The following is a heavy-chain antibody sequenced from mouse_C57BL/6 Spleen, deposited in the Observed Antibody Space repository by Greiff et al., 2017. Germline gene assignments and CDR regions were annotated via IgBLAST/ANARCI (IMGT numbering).Heavy chain of an antibody. CDR2: IYPGDGDT. Sequence: VKLQESGPELVKPGASVKISCKASGYAFSSSWMNWVKQRPGKGLEWIGRIYPGDGDTNYNGKFKGKATLTADKSSSTAYMQLSSLTSEDSAVYFCARSPWFDYWGQGTTLTVSS. V-gene: IGHV1-82*01. CDR3: ARSPWFDY. J-gene: IGHJ2*01. CDR1: GYAFSSSW.